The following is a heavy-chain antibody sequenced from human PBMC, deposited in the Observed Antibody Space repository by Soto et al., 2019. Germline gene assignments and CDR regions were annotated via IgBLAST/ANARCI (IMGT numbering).Heavy chain of an antibody. Sequence: SETLSLTGTVSGGSVSSGSYYWSWIRQPPGKGLEWIGYIYYSGSTNYNPSLKSRVTISVDTSKNQFSLKLSSVTAADTAVYYCARDIGGYSYGIDYWGQGTLVTVSS. CDR3: ARDIGGYSYGIDY. CDR1: GGSVSSGSYY. CDR2: IYYSGST. D-gene: IGHD5-18*01. V-gene: IGHV4-61*01. J-gene: IGHJ4*02.